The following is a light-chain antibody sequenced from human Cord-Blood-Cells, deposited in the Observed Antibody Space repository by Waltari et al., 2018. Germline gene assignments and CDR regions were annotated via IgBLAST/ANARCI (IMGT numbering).Light chain of an antibody. J-gene: IGLJ3*02. CDR1: SSDVGGYNY. Sequence: QSALTQPASVSGSPGQSITISCTGTSSDVGGYNYVSWYQQHPGKAPKLMIYDVRQRPSGVSNRFSGSKAGNTAALTISGLQAEDEADYYCSSYTSSSTVFGGGTKLTVL. CDR2: DVR. V-gene: IGLV2-14*01. CDR3: SSYTSSSTV.